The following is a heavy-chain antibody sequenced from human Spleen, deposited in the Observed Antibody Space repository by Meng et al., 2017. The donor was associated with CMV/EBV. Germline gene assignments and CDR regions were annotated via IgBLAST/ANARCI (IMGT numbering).Heavy chain of an antibody. CDR3: AKASQYYYPSGNYYNPSDY. Sequence: ISSSNLWTWVRQVPGKGLEWIGEIYHSGSTNYNPSLKSRVTISVDKFKNQFSLKLGSVTAADTAVYYCAKASQYYYPSGNYYNPSDYWGQGTPVTVSS. D-gene: IGHD3-10*01. V-gene: IGHV4-4*02. CDR2: IYHSGST. CDR1: ISSSNL. J-gene: IGHJ4*02.